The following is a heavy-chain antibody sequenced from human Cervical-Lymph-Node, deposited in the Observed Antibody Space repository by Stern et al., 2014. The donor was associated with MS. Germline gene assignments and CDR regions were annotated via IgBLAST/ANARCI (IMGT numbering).Heavy chain of an antibody. V-gene: IGHV5-51*01. J-gene: IGHJ4*02. CDR1: GYTFTSYW. CDR3: ARQQYFDY. Sequence: EVQLVQSGPEVKRPGESLKISCKASGYTFTSYWIGWVRQTPGKGLEWIATIFPGVSDVKYSPSFQGHATISATKPTSPAYFQWTNQKSAATAIYYCARQQYFDYWGQGTLVTVSS. CDR2: IFPGVSDV.